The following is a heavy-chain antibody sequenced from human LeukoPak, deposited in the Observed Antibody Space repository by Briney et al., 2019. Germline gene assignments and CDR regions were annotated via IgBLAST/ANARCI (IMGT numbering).Heavy chain of an antibody. CDR1: GYTFDNYG. D-gene: IGHD1-7*01. Sequence: WASVKVSCKASGYTFDNYGINWVRQAPGQGLEWMGWISTYNGHTDYEHKLQGRVALTTDTSTNTAYMELGRLTSDDTAVYYCARLSGNYRTFDYWGQGSLVIVSS. J-gene: IGHJ4*02. CDR2: ISTYNGHT. CDR3: ARLSGNYRTFDY. V-gene: IGHV1-18*01.